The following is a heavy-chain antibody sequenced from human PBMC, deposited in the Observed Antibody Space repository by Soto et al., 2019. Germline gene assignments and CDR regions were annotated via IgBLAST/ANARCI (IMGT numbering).Heavy chain of an antibody. CDR3: ARQTYVVAGTVFDY. Sequence: QVQLQESGPGLVKPSETLSLTCTVSGGSISSYYWSWIRQPPGKGLEWIGYIYYTGSTNYNPSLKSRVTISVDTSKNQFSLKLSSVTAADTAVYYCARQTYVVAGTVFDYWGQGTLGIVSS. J-gene: IGHJ4*02. CDR2: IYYTGST. CDR1: GGSISSYY. D-gene: IGHD6-19*01. V-gene: IGHV4-59*08.